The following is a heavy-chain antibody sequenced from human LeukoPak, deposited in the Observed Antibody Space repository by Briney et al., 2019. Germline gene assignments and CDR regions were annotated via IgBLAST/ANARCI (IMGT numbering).Heavy chain of an antibody. CDR2: IKSKTDGGTT. Sequence: GGSLRLSCAASGFTFSNAWVSWVRQAPGKGLEWVGRIKSKTDGGTTDYAAPVKGRFTISRDDSKNTLYLQMNSLKTEGTAVYYCTTLPGYSYARGGAFDIWGQGTMVTVSS. J-gene: IGHJ3*02. V-gene: IGHV3-15*01. CDR1: GFTFSNAW. CDR3: TTLPGYSYARGGAFDI. D-gene: IGHD5-18*01.